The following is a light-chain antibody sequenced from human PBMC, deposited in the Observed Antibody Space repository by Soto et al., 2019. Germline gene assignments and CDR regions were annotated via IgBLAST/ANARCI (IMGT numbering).Light chain of an antibody. CDR2: GAS. J-gene: IGKJ1*01. CDR1: QSVGGTF. V-gene: IGKV3-20*01. Sequence: VMTQSPGTLSLSPGEGATLSCRASQSVGGTFLAWYQQKGGQAPRLLIHGASNRATGIPDRFSGSGSGTDFTLTITRLEPEDLAMYYCQRYDSFRTFGQGTRWIS. CDR3: QRYDSFRT.